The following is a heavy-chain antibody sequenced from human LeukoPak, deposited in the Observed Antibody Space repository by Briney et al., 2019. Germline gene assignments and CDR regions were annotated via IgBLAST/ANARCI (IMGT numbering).Heavy chain of an antibody. CDR1: GFTFRNHG. V-gene: IGHV3-33*01. D-gene: IGHD2-21*01. CDR2: IWYDGSNQ. CDR3: ARDIASVRMDV. J-gene: IGHJ6*02. Sequence: GGSLRLSCAASGFTFRNHGMHWVRQAPGQGLEWVAVIWYDGSNQYYADSVKGRFTISRDNSRNMLYLQVSSLRAEDTAVHYCARDIASVRMDVWGQGTTVIVSS.